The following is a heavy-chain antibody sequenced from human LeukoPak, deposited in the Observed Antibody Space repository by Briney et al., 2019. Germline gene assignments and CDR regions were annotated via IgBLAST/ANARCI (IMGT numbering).Heavy chain of an antibody. Sequence: PSETLSLTCSVSGGSIYNNNYYWGWIRQPPGKGLEWIGTIYYSGNTFYNPSLQSRITISVDKSNNHFSLRLTSVTAADTAVYYCATNGWYCLDHWGQGALVTVSS. J-gene: IGHJ1*01. D-gene: IGHD6-19*01. V-gene: IGHV4-39*02. CDR3: ATNGWYCLDH. CDR1: GGSIYNNNYY. CDR2: IYYSGNT.